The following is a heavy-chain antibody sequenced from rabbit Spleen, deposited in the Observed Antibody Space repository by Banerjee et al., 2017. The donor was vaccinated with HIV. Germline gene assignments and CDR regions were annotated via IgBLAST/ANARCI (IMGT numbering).Heavy chain of an antibody. CDR3: ARDSGSSFSSYGMDL. J-gene: IGHJ6*01. Sequence: QQQLVESGGGLVKPGASLTLTCTASGFTLSSYWMSWVRQAPGKGLEWIGCIDVGSSDFTYFASWAKGRFTISKTSSTTVTLQMTSLTAADTATYFCARDSGSSFSSYGMDLWGPGTLVTVS. CDR2: IDVGSSDFT. D-gene: IGHD8-1*01. CDR1: GFTLSSYW. V-gene: IGHV1S45*01.